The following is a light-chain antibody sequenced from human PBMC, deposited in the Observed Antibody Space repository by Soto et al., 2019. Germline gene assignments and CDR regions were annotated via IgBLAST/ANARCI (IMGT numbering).Light chain of an antibody. Sequence: IVLTQSPGTLSLSPGERTTLSCRASQSISRYLAWYQRKPGQGPRLLIYGASSRATGTPDRYSGSGSVTDFTLTINRLEPEDFALYYCQQYGSSPPTFGQGTKVDIK. CDR2: GAS. CDR1: QSISRY. CDR3: QQYGSSPPT. J-gene: IGKJ1*01. V-gene: IGKV3-20*01.